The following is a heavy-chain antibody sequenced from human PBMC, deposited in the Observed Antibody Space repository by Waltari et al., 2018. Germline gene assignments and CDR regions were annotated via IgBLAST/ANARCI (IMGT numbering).Heavy chain of an antibody. D-gene: IGHD6-13*01. CDR3: ARGRGIAARQNYFDY. CDR2: IYSGVST. V-gene: IGHV3-53*01. CDR1: GFTVSSNY. J-gene: IGHJ4*02. Sequence: EVQLVESGGGLIQPGGSLRLSCAASGFTVSSNYMSWVRQAPGKGLEWGPVIYSGVSTYYADSVKGRFTISRDNSKNTLYLQMNSLRAEDTAVYYCARGRGIAARQNYFDYWGQGTLVTVSS.